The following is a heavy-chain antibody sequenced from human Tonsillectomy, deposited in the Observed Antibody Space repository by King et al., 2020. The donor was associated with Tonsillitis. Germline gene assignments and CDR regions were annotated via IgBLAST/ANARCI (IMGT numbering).Heavy chain of an antibody. CDR3: ARGRDDYKTGY. Sequence: QLQESGPGLVKPSETLSLTCTVSGGSISCSYWSWIRQSPGKGLEWIGCLHPSGSTYYNPSLKSRVTISVDTSKNQFSLNLSSVTAADTAVYYCARGRDDYKTGYWGQGTLVTVSS. V-gene: IGHV4-59*01. J-gene: IGHJ4*02. CDR1: GGSISCSY. CDR2: LHPSGST. D-gene: IGHD5-24*01.